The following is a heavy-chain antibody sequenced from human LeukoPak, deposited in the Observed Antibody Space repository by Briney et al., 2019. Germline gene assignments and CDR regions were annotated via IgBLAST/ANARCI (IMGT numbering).Heavy chain of an antibody. Sequence: GGSLRLSCAASGFTFSSYAMSWVRQAPGKGLEWVANIKQDGSEKYYVDSVKGRFTISRDNAKNSLYLQMNSPRVEDTAVYYCARVSGYGDYDDYWGQGTLVTVSS. CDR1: GFTFSSYA. CDR3: ARVSGYGDYDDY. V-gene: IGHV3-7*01. CDR2: IKQDGSEK. D-gene: IGHD6-25*01. J-gene: IGHJ4*02.